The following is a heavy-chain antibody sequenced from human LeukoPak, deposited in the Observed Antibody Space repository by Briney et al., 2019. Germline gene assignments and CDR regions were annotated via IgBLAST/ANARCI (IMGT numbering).Heavy chain of an antibody. CDR1: GGSISSGGYY. CDR2: IYYSGST. Sequence: SETLSLTCTVSGGSISSGGYYWSWIRQHPGKGLEWIGYIYYSGSTYYNPSLKSRVTISVDTSKNQFSLKLSSVTAADTAVYYCARFRFGELLYHFGYWGQGTLVTVSS. J-gene: IGHJ4*02. V-gene: IGHV4-31*03. CDR3: ARFRFGELLYHFGY. D-gene: IGHD3-10*01.